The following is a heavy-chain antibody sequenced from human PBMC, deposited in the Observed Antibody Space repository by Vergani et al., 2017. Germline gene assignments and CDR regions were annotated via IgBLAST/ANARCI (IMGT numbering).Heavy chain of an antibody. CDR2: IDWDDDK. CDR3: ARIRYYYGSGTNGMDV. D-gene: IGHD3-10*01. J-gene: IGHJ6*02. Sequence: QVTLRESGPALVKPTQTLTLTCTFSGFSLSTSGMCVSWIRHPPGKALEWLARIDWDDDKYYSTSLKTRLTISKDTSKNQVVLTMTNMDPVDTATYYCARIRYYYGSGTNGMDVWGQGTTVTVSS. V-gene: IGHV2-70*15. CDR1: GFSLSTSGMC.